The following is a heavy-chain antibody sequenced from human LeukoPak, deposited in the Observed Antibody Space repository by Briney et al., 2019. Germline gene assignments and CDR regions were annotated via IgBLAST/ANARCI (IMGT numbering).Heavy chain of an antibody. CDR2: ISSSSSSTI. J-gene: IGHJ4*02. CDR3: TGFSSGWCHFDY. D-gene: IGHD6-19*01. CDR1: GFTFSSYS. V-gene: IGHV3-48*01. Sequence: TGGSLRLSCAASGFTFSSYSMNWVRQAPGKGLEWVSYISSSSSSTIYYADSVKGRFTISRDNAKNSLYLQMNSLRAEDTAVYYCTGFSSGWCHFDYWGQGTLVTVSS.